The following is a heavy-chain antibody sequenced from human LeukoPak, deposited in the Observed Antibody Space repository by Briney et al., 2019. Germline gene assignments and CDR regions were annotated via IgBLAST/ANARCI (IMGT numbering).Heavy chain of an antibody. J-gene: IGHJ4*02. CDR3: ARGRRPLLAVAAARYFDY. Sequence: PSETLSLTCAVYGGSFSGYYWSWIRQPPGKGLEWIGEINHSGSTNYNPSLKSRVTISVDTSKNQFSLKLSSVTAADTAVYYCARGRRPLLAVAAARYFDYWGQGTLVTVSS. D-gene: IGHD6-19*01. V-gene: IGHV4-34*01. CDR2: INHSGST. CDR1: GGSFSGYY.